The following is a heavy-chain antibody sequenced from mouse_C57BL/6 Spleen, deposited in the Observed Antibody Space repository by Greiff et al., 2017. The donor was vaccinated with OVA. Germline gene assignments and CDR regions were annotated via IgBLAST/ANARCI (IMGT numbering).Heavy chain of an antibody. CDR1: GFTFSSYG. Sequence: EVKLLESGGDLVKPGGSLKLSCAASGFTFSSYGMSWVRQTPDQSLEWVATISSGGSYTYYPDSVKGRFTISRDNAKNTLYLQMSSLKSEDTAMYYCARGGTGNFDYWGQGTTLTVSS. CDR2: ISSGGSYT. D-gene: IGHD4-1*01. CDR3: ARGGTGNFDY. V-gene: IGHV5-6*01. J-gene: IGHJ2*01.